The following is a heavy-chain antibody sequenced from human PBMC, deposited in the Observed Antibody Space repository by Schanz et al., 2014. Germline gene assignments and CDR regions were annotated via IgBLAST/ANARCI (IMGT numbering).Heavy chain of an antibody. Sequence: EVQLVESGGGLVKPGGSLRLSCAASGFTFSSYSMNWVRQAPGKGLEWVSYISSSSSTRYYADSVKGRFTISRDNAKNTLYLQMNSLRAEDTAVYYCARDGYSVVVIPHTESIDIWGQGTMVTV. CDR1: GFTFSSYS. V-gene: IGHV3-48*01. J-gene: IGHJ3*02. D-gene: IGHD2-21*01. CDR3: ARDGYSVVVIPHTESIDI. CDR2: ISSSSSTR.